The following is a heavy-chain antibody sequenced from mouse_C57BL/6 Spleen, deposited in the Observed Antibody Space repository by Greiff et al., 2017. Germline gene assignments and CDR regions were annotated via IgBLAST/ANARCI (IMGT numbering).Heavy chain of an antibody. D-gene: IGHD2-4*01. V-gene: IGHV1-81*01. Sequence: VKLKQSGAELARPGASVKLSCKASGYTFTSYGISWVKQRTGQGLEWIGEIYPRSGNTYYNEKFKGKATLTADTSSSTAYMELRSLTSEDSAVYFCAIYYDYGGGLYAMDYWGQGTSVTVSS. CDR1: GYTFTSYG. J-gene: IGHJ4*01. CDR2: IYPRSGNT. CDR3: AIYYDYGGGLYAMDY.